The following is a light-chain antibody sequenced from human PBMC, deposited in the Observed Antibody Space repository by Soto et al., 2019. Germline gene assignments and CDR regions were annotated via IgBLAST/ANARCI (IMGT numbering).Light chain of an antibody. V-gene: IGKV3-20*01. Sequence: EIVLTQSPGTLSLSPGERATLSCRASQTVNSNYLAWYQQKPGQAPSLLIHGASNRATGIPATFSGSGSGTDFTLTISRLEPEDFAVYYCQQYGSSPITFGQGTRLEIK. J-gene: IGKJ5*01. CDR3: QQYGSSPIT. CDR1: QTVNSNY. CDR2: GAS.